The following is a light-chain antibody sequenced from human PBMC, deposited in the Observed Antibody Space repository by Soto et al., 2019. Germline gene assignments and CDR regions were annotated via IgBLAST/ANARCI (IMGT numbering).Light chain of an antibody. CDR3: QQYDNLPPWT. CDR2: RAS. J-gene: IGKJ1*01. Sequence: IVMTQSPATLSVSTGERATLSCRASQSVSFNLAWYQQKPGQAPRLLIYRASLRDTGIPARFSGSGSGTQFTLTISSLQYEDVAVYYCQQYDNLPPWTFGQGTKVEVK. V-gene: IGKV3-15*01. CDR1: QSVSFN.